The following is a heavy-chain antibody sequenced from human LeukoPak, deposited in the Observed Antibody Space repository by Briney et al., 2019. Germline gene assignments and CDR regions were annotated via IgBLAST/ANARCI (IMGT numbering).Heavy chain of an antibody. Sequence: GGSLRLSCAASGFTFSSYSMNWVRQAPGKGLEWVSYISSSSSTIYYADSVKGRFTISRDNAKNSLYLQMNSLRAEDTAVYYCARDGRGYSYGYDGYWGQGTLVTVSS. V-gene: IGHV3-48*04. CDR3: ARDGRGYSYGYDGY. J-gene: IGHJ4*02. D-gene: IGHD5-18*01. CDR1: GFTFSSYS. CDR2: ISSSSSTI.